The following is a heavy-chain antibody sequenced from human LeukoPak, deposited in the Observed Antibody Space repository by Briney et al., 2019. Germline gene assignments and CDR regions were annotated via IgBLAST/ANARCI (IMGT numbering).Heavy chain of an antibody. V-gene: IGHV5-51*01. CDR3: ARHSMSASNLFDY. CDR2: IYPRDSDI. D-gene: IGHD2-2*01. CDR1: GYSFTSYW. J-gene: IGHJ4*02. Sequence: GESLKISCKGSGYSFTSYWIGWVRQMPGKGLGWMGIIYPRDSDIRYSPSFQGQVTCSSDKTISTAYLQWSNLKASDTAIYYCARHSMSASNLFDYWGPGTLVTVSS.